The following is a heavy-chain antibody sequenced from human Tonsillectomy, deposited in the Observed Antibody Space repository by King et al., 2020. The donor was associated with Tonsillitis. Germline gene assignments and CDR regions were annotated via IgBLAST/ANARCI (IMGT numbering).Heavy chain of an antibody. V-gene: IGHV1-46*01. CDR2: INPSAGGT. J-gene: IGHJ3*02. D-gene: IGHD2-15*01. CDR1: GYSFTSYY. CDR3: ARLKTEGYCSRCSCFDAFDI. Sequence: QLVQSGAEVKKPGASVKVSCKASGYSFTSYYMHWVRQAPGQRLEWMGVINPSAGGTSYSQKFQVRLTMTRDTSTSAMYIAMSSLRSEAPAVYYCARLKTEGYCSRCSCFDAFDIWGQGTMVTVSS.